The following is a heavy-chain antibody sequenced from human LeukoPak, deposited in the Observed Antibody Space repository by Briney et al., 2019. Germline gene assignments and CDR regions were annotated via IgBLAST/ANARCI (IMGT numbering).Heavy chain of an antibody. Sequence: SETLSLTXTVSGGSINNYYWSWIRQSAGKGLEWIGRIYTSGSTNYNPSLKSRVTMSLKTSKNQFSLKVSSVTAADTAVYYCARGTIFGVGNGFDIWGQGTVVTVSS. CDR1: GGSINNYY. D-gene: IGHD3-3*01. J-gene: IGHJ3*02. CDR3: ARGTIFGVGNGFDI. CDR2: IYTSGST. V-gene: IGHV4-4*07.